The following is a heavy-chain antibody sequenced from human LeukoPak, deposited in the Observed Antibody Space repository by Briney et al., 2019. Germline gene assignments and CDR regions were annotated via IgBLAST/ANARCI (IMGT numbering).Heavy chain of an antibody. Sequence: SETLSLTCTVSGASISGYYWNWIRQPPGKGLEWIGYTYYTGSTNYNPSLRGRVTISIDTSKNQFSLTLSSVTAADTAVYYCARVRRIRGIYCSGGSCYPDDAFDIWGQGTMVTVSS. V-gene: IGHV4-59*12. D-gene: IGHD2-15*01. CDR3: ARVRRIRGIYCSGGSCYPDDAFDI. CDR1: GASISGYY. CDR2: TYYTGST. J-gene: IGHJ3*02.